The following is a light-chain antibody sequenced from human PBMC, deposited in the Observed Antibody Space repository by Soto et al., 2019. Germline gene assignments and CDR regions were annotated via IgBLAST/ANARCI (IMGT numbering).Light chain of an antibody. CDR3: SSYTNTITFYV. Sequence: SVLTQPASVSGSLGQSITISCTGTSSDVGGYNYVSWYQHHPGKAPKVMIYEVSNRPSGVSNRFSGSKSGNTASLTISGLQAEDEADYYCSSYTNTITFYVFGTGTKVTVL. CDR2: EVS. V-gene: IGLV2-14*01. CDR1: SSDVGGYNY. J-gene: IGLJ1*01.